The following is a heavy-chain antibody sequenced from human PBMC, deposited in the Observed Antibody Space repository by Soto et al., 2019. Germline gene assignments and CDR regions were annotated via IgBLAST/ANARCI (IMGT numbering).Heavy chain of an antibody. D-gene: IGHD3-22*01. J-gene: IGHJ4*02. Sequence: LTCTVAGGSISDRGYCWMWNRKPPWKGLEWIGYIYYSGSTYYNPSLKSRVTISVDTSKNQFSLKLSSVTAADTAVYYCARGSYYYDSSGYYHYWGQRTLVTVSS. CDR1: GGSISDRGYC. V-gene: IGHV4-30-4*01. CDR2: IYYSGST. CDR3: ARGSYYYDSSGYYHY.